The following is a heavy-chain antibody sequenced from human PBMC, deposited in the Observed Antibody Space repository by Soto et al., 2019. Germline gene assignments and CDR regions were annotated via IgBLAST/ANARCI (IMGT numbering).Heavy chain of an antibody. J-gene: IGHJ4*02. D-gene: IGHD3-22*01. Sequence: GASVKVSCKASGYIFTGNYMHWVRQAPGQGLEYMGWINPNNGATNYAQNFQDRVTMTWDTSISTAYMEVRRLRSDDTAVYYCAPHYPDSSGYFDHWGQGTLVTVSS. CDR3: APHYPDSSGYFDH. CDR2: INPNNGAT. V-gene: IGHV1-2*02. CDR1: GYIFTGNY.